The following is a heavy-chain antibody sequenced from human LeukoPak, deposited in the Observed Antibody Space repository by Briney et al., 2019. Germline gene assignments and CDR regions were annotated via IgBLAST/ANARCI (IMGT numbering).Heavy chain of an antibody. CDR3: ARGPTYCTNGVCHRYYFDY. CDR2: INHSGST. Sequence: SETLSLTCAVYGGSFSGYYWSWIRQPPGKGLEWIGEINHSGSTNYNPSLKSRVTISVDTSKNQFSLKLSSVTAADTAVYYCARGPTYCTNGVCHRYYFDYWGQGTLVTVSS. D-gene: IGHD2-8*01. J-gene: IGHJ4*02. CDR1: GGSFSGYY. V-gene: IGHV4-34*01.